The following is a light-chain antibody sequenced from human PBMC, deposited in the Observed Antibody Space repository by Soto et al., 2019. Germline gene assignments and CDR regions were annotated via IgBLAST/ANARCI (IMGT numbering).Light chain of an antibody. CDR2: EVT. Sequence: QSALTQPASVSGSPGQSITISCAGTSSDVGGYNYVSWYQQYPGKAPKVMIYEVTNRPSGVSNRFSGSKSGNTASLTISGLQAEDEADYYCSSYTSSNTLIFGGGTKLTVL. J-gene: IGLJ2*01. CDR1: SSDVGGYNY. CDR3: SSYTSSNTLI. V-gene: IGLV2-14*01.